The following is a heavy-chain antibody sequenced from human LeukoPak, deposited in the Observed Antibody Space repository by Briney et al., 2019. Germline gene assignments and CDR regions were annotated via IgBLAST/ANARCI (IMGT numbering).Heavy chain of an antibody. D-gene: IGHD3-10*01. CDR3: ATTYYYDSGSYVGEAWFDP. V-gene: IGHV1-24*01. Sequence: ASVKVSCTVSGYTLTELSMHWVRQAPGEGLEWMGGFDPEDGETIYAQKFQGRVTMTEDTSADTAYMELSSLRSEDTAVYYCATTYYYDSGSYVGEAWFDPWGQGTLVTVSS. CDR2: FDPEDGET. J-gene: IGHJ5*02. CDR1: GYTLTELS.